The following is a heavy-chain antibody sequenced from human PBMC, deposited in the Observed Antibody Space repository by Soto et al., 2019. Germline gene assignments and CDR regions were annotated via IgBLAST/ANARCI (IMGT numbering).Heavy chain of an antibody. CDR1: GFTFSGSA. CDR2: IRSKANSYAT. V-gene: IGHV3-73*01. J-gene: IGHJ6*02. CDR3: TRQVKRWLQFYYYGMDV. Sequence: GGSLGLSCAASGFTFSGSAMHWVRQASGKGLEWVGRIRSKANSYATAYAASVKGRFTISRDDSKNTAYLQMNSLKTEDTAVYYCTRQVKRWLQFYYYGMDVWGQGTTVTVSS. D-gene: IGHD5-12*01.